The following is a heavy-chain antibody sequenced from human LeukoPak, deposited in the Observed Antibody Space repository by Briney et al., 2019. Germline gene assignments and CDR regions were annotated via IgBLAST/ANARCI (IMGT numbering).Heavy chain of an antibody. J-gene: IGHJ4*02. CDR3: ARDPIPALTGYHPFDY. CDR1: GGSISSGSYY. D-gene: IGHD3-9*01. CDR2: VYYSGIT. V-gene: IGHV4-39*07. Sequence: SETLSLTCTVLGGSISSGSYYWGWIRQPPGKGLEWIGSVYYSGITYYNPSLKSRVTISMDTSTNQFSLNLSSMTAADTAVYYCARDPIPALTGYHPFDYWGQGTLVTVSS.